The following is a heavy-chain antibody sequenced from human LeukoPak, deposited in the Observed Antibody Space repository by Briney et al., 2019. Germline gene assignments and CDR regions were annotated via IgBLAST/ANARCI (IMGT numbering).Heavy chain of an antibody. CDR2: IKQDGSEK. V-gene: IGHV3-7*01. CDR1: GFTFSRYW. Sequence: GGSLRLSCAASGFTFSRYWMTWVRQAPGKGLEWVANIKQDGSEKNYVDSVKGRFTISRDNAKNSLYLQMNSLRAEDTAVYYCAKIGGSYFNYWGQGTLVTVSS. D-gene: IGHD1-26*01. J-gene: IGHJ4*02. CDR3: AKIGGSYFNY.